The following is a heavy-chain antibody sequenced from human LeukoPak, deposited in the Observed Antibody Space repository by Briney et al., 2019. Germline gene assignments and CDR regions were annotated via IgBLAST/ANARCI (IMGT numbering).Heavy chain of an antibody. D-gene: IGHD3-22*01. J-gene: IGHJ4*02. V-gene: IGHV4-34*01. CDR2: VNHSGTT. Sequence: SETLSLTCAVYGGSFSGYYWSWIRQPPGKGPEWIGEVNHSGTTKYNTSLKSRVTISVDTSKNQFSLKLSSVTAADTAKYYCARRYSYDSSISQSSPIDYWGQGMLVTVSS. CDR1: GGSFSGYY. CDR3: ARRYSYDSSISQSSPIDY.